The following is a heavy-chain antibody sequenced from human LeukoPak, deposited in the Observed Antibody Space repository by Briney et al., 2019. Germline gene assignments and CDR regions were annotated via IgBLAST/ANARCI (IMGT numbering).Heavy chain of an antibody. J-gene: IGHJ4*02. Sequence: GGSLRLSCAASGFTFSDYYMSWIRQAPGKGLEWVSYISSSGSTIYYADSVKGRFTISRDNAKNSLYLQVNSLRAEDTAVYYCASYDFWSGYYFDYWGQGTLVTVSS. CDR3: ASYDFWSGYYFDY. D-gene: IGHD3-3*01. CDR1: GFTFSDYY. V-gene: IGHV3-11*01. CDR2: ISSSGSTI.